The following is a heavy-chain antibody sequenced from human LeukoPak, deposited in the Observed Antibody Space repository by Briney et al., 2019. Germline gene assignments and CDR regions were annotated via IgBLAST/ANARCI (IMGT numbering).Heavy chain of an antibody. D-gene: IGHD3-22*01. Sequence: SETLSLTCTVSGGSINNYYWSWIRQPPGKGLEWIGEINHSGSTNYNPSPKSRVTVSVDTSKNQFSLKLSSVTAADTAVYYCARVWYYYDSSGLNWFDPWGQGTLVTVSS. V-gene: IGHV4-34*01. CDR3: ARVWYYYDSSGLNWFDP. J-gene: IGHJ5*02. CDR1: GGSINNYY. CDR2: INHSGST.